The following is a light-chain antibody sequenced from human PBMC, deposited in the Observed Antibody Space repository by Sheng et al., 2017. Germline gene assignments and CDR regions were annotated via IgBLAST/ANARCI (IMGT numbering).Light chain of an antibody. CDR2: KAS. CDR3: QQADSFPLT. J-gene: IGKJ4*01. Sequence: DIQMTQSPSTLSASVGDRVTITCRASQSIGSWLAWYQQKPGKAPKLLTYKASTLESGVPSRFSGSGSGTDFTLTISSLQPEDCATYYCQQADSFPLTFGGGTKVEIK. CDR1: QSIGSW. V-gene: IGKV1-5*03.